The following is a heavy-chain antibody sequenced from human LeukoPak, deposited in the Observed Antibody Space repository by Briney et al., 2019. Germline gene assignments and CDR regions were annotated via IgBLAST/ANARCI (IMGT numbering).Heavy chain of an antibody. J-gene: IGHJ4*02. CDR3: ARGARSIAAAARSSDY. D-gene: IGHD6-13*01. V-gene: IGHV1-18*01. Sequence: ASVKVSCKASGYTFTSYGISWVRQAPGQGLEWMGWISAYNGNTNYAQKLQGRVTMTTDTSTSTAYMELRSLRSDDTAVYYCARGARSIAAAARSSDYWGQGTLVTASS. CDR2: ISAYNGNT. CDR1: GYTFTSYG.